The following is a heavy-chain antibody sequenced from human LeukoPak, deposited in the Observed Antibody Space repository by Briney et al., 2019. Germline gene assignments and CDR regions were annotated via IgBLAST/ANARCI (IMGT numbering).Heavy chain of an antibody. V-gene: IGHV4-30-2*01. D-gene: IGHD4-23*01. CDR1: GGSISSGGYY. CDR2: IYHSGST. J-gene: IGHJ3*02. CDR3: ARVLGWWWVDYGGNSDPGSDAFDI. Sequence: PSETLSLTCTVSGGSISSGGYYWSWIRQPPGKGLEWIGYIYHSGSTYYNPSLKSRVTISVDRSKNQFSLKLSSVTAADTAVYYCARVLGWWWVDYGGNSDPGSDAFDIWGQGTMVTVSS.